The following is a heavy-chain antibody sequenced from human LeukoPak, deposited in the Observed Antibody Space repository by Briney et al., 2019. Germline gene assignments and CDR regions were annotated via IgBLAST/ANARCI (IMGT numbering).Heavy chain of an antibody. D-gene: IGHD3-22*01. CDR1: GFTFSSYG. Sequence: PGRSLRLSCAASGFTFSSYGMHWVRQAPGKGLEWVAVISYDGSNKYYADSVKGRFTISRDNSKNTLYLQMNSLRAEDTAVYYCAKDLNPVFVYYDSSGPTQQFDYWGQGTLVTVSS. CDR2: ISYDGSNK. CDR3: AKDLNPVFVYYDSSGPTQQFDY. J-gene: IGHJ4*02. V-gene: IGHV3-30*18.